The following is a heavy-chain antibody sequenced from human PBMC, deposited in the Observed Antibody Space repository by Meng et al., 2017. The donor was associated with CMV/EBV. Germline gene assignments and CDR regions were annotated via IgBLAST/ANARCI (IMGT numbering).Heavy chain of an antibody. J-gene: IGHJ4*02. D-gene: IGHD3-9*01. CDR2: IYYSGST. CDR3: ARDAGHYDILTGYSY. V-gene: IGHV4-39*07. CDR1: GGSISSSSYY. Sequence: PHLQESGPGLVKPSETLSLTCTVSGGSISSSSYYWGWIRQPPGKGLEWIGSIYYSGSTYYNPSLKSRVTISVDTSKNQFSLKLSSVTAADTAVYYCARDAGHYDILTGYSYWGQGTLVTVSS.